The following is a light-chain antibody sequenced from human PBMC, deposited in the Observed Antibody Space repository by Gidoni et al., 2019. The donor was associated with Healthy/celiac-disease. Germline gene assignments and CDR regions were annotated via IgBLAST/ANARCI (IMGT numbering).Light chain of an antibody. V-gene: IGKV3-20*01. CDR3: QQYGSSPLALT. Sequence: ELVLTQSPGTLSLSPGERATLSCRASQSVSSSYLAWYQQKPGQAPRLLIYGASSRATGIPDRFSGSGSGTDFTLTISRLEPEDFAVYYCQQYGSSPLALTFGGGTKVEIK. CDR1: QSVSSSY. J-gene: IGKJ4*01. CDR2: GAS.